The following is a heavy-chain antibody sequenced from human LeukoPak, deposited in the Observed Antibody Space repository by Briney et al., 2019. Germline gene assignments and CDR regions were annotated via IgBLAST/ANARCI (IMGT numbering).Heavy chain of an antibody. CDR1: GFTFSSYS. CDR3: ARDLARATVAGRWFDY. D-gene: IGHD6-19*01. Sequence: PGGSLRLSCAASGFTFSSYSMNWVRQAPGKGLEWVSSISTSSSYMYYADSVKGRFTISRDNAKNSLYLQMNSLRAEDTAVYYCARDLARATVAGRWFDYWGQGTLVTVSS. V-gene: IGHV3-21*01. CDR2: ISTSSSYM. J-gene: IGHJ4*02.